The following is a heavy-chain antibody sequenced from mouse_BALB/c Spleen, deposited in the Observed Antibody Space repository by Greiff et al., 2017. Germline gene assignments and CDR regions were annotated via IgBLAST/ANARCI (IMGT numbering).Heavy chain of an antibody. D-gene: IGHD2-10*01. V-gene: IGHV1-7*01. J-gene: IGHJ4*01. CDR3: AFSYFYAMDY. CDR1: GYTFTSYW. Sequence: VQLQQSGAELAKPGASVKMSCKASGYTFTSYWMHWVKQRPGQGLEWIGYINPSTGYTEYNQKFKDKATLTADKSSSTAYMQLSSLTSEDSAVYDCAFSYFYAMDYWGQGTSVTVSS. CDR2: INPSTGYT.